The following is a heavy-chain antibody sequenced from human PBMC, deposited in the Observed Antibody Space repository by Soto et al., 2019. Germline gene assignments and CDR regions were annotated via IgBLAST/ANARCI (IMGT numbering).Heavy chain of an antibody. V-gene: IGHV1-2*04. J-gene: IGHJ6*02. CDR3: ARGGLYDSSGYYYGMDV. Sequence: ASVKVSCKASGYTFTGYYMHWVRQAPGQGLEWMGWINPNSGGTNYAQKFQGWVTMTRDTSISTAYMELSRLRSDDTAVYYCARGGLYDSSGYYYGMDVWGQGTTVTVSS. CDR2: INPNSGGT. CDR1: GYTFTGYY. D-gene: IGHD3-22*01.